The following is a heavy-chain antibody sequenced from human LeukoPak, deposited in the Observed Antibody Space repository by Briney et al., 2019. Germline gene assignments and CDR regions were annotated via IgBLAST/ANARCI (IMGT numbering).Heavy chain of an antibody. V-gene: IGHV5-51*01. Sequence: GESLKISCRGSGYSFNTYWIGWVRQMPGKGLEWMGIIYPGDSDTRYTPSFQGQVTLSADKSINTAYLQWSSLKASDTAMYYCARRQGCSSTSCPPDYWGQGTLVTVPP. CDR3: ARRQGCSSTSCPPDY. D-gene: IGHD2-2*01. CDR1: GYSFNTYW. J-gene: IGHJ4*02. CDR2: IYPGDSDT.